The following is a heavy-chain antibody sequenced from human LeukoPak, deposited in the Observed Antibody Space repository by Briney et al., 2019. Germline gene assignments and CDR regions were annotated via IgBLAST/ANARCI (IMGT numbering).Heavy chain of an antibody. J-gene: IGHJ4*02. CDR1: GGSISSGGYY. V-gene: IGHV4-31*03. D-gene: IGHD5/OR15-5a*01. Sequence: PSETLSLTCTVSGGSISSGGYYWSWIRQHPGKGLEWIGYIYYSGSTNYNPSLKSRVTISVDTSKNQFSLKLSSVTAADTAVYYCARDSLNPKVYGDYWGQGTLVTVSS. CDR2: IYYSGST. CDR3: ARDSLNPKVYGDY.